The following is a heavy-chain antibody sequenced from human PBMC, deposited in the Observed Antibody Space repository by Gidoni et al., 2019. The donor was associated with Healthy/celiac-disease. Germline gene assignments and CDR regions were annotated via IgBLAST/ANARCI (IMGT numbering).Heavy chain of an antibody. CDR2: INHSGST. D-gene: IGHD2-2*01. CDR1: GGSFSGYY. V-gene: IGHV4-34*01. J-gene: IGHJ4*02. CDR3: ARGLEDIVVVPAAVYFDY. Sequence: QVQLQQWGAGLLKPSETLSLTCAVYGGSFSGYYWSWIRQPPGKGLEWIGEINHSGSTNYNPSLKSRVTISVDTSKNQFSLKLSSVTAADTAVYYCARGLEDIVVVPAAVYFDYWGQGTLVTVSS.